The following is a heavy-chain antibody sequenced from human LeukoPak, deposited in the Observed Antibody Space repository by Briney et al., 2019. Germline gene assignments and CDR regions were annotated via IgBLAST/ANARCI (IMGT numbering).Heavy chain of an antibody. D-gene: IGHD3-3*01. V-gene: IGHV1-69*05. Sequence: GASVKVSCKASGGTFSSYAISWVRQAPGQGLEWMGGIIPIFGTANYAQKFQGRVTITTDESTSTAYMELSSLRSEDTAVYYCARENYDFRGAFDIWGQGTMVTVSS. CDR3: ARENYDFRGAFDI. J-gene: IGHJ3*02. CDR2: IIPIFGTA. CDR1: GGTFSSYA.